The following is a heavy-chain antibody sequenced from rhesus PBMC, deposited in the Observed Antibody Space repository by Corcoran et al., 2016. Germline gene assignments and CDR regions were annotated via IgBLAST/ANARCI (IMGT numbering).Heavy chain of an antibody. CDR1: GGSISDNYY. V-gene: IGHV4S9*01. J-gene: IGHJ5-2*02. CDR3: ASGHGSLDV. CDR2: IYGSRGTT. Sequence: QVQLQESGPGLVKPSETLSLTCAVSGGSISDNYYWNWIRQPPGTGLEWIGNIYGSRGTTPYNPTHKSRVTISKATSKNHFSLQLSSVTAADSAVYYCASGHGSLDVWGRGVLVTVSS.